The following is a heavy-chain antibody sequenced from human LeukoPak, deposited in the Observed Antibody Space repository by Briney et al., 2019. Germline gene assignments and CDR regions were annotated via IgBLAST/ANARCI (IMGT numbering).Heavy chain of an antibody. V-gene: IGHV1-18*01. CDR2: ISAYNGNT. CDR3: ARSRQWGYSYVGDYYYYMDV. Sequence: AASVKVSCKASGGTFSSYAISWVRQAPGQGLEWMGWISAYNGNTNYAQKLQGRVTMTTDTSTSTAYMELRSLRSDDTAVYYCARSRQWGYSYVGDYYYYMDVWGKGTTVTISS. J-gene: IGHJ6*03. CDR1: GGTFSSYA. D-gene: IGHD5-18*01.